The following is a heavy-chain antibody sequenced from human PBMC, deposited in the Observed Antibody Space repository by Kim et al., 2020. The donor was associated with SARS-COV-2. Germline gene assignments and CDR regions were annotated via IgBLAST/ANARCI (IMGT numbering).Heavy chain of an antibody. Sequence: AQGFTGRFVFSLDTSVSTAYLQISSLKAEDTAVYYCARGSYSSILGALDYWGQGTLVTVSS. J-gene: IGHJ4*02. D-gene: IGHD6-13*01. V-gene: IGHV7-4-1*02. CDR3: ARGSYSSILGALDY.